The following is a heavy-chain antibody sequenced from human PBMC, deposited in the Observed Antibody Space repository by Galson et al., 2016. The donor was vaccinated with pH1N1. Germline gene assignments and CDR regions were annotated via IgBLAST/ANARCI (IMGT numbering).Heavy chain of an antibody. D-gene: IGHD5-12*01. V-gene: IGHV3-7*01. CDR2: MNEDGSKI. J-gene: IGHJ4*02. CDR1: GFSLSSFW. CDR3: ARSIGNIGAH. Sequence: LRLSCAASGFSLSSFWMTWVRQAPEKGLEWVANMNEDGSKIYYVDSVKGRFTISRDNAKNSLYLQMNSLRAEDTAVYYCARSIGNIGAHWGQGTLVTVSS.